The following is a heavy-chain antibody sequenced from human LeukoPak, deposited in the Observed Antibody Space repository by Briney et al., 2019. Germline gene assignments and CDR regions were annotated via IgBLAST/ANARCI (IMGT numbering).Heavy chain of an antibody. CDR2: INHSGST. V-gene: IGHV4-34*01. D-gene: IGHD3-22*01. J-gene: IGHJ4*02. Sequence: PSETLSLTCAVYGGSFSGYYWSWIRQPPGKGLEWIGEINHSGSTNYNPSLKSRVTISVDTSKNQFSLKLSSVTAADTAVYYCVKRSVRLLTFDYWGQGTLVTLSS. CDR3: VKRSVRLLTFDY. CDR1: GGSFSGYY.